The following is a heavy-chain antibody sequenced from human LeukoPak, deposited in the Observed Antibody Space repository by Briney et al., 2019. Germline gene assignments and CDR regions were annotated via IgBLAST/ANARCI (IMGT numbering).Heavy chain of an antibody. D-gene: IGHD3-22*01. Sequence: ASVKVSRKASGYTFTTYDINWVRQATGQGLGWMGWMDPNSGNTGYAQKFQGRVTMTRNTSIRTAYMELSSLRSEDTAVYYCARTYYYDSADFRILYGMDVWGQGTTVTVSS. CDR2: MDPNSGNT. J-gene: IGHJ6*02. CDR3: ARTYYYDSADFRILYGMDV. CDR1: GYTFTTYD. V-gene: IGHV1-8*01.